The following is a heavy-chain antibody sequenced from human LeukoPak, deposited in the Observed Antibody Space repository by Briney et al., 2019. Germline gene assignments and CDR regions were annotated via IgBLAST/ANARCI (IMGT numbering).Heavy chain of an antibody. CDR2: IKQDGSER. V-gene: IGHV3-7*03. J-gene: IGHJ4*02. CDR3: ARIYGDYINYFDS. D-gene: IGHD4-17*01. CDR1: GFTFSNYW. Sequence: GGSLRLSCTASGFTFSNYWMSWVRQAPEKGLEWVANIKQDGSERYYVDSVKSRFTISRDNAKNSLYLQMNSLRAEDTAVYYCARIYGDYINYFDSRGQGTLVTVSS.